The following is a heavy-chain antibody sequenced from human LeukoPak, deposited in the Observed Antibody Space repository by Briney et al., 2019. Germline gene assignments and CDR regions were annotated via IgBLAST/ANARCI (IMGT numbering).Heavy chain of an antibody. V-gene: IGHV1-69*04. CDR3: ARDPYAVAYGMDV. CDR2: IIPILGIA. D-gene: IGHD6-19*01. CDR1: GGTFSSYA. J-gene: IGHJ6*02. Sequence: SVKVSCKASGGTFSSYAISWVRQAPGQGLEWMGRIIPILGIANYAQKFQGRVTITADKSTSTAYMELSSLRSEDTAVYYCARDPYAVAYGMDVWGQGTTVTVSS.